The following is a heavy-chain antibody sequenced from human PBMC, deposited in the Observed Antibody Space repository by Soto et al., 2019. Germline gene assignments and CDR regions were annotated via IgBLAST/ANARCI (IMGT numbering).Heavy chain of an antibody. CDR3: ARVKSPRLNFDY. J-gene: IGHJ4*02. CDR2: IYYSGST. V-gene: IGHV4-30-4*01. D-gene: IGHD6-25*01. Sequence: SETLSLTCTVSGGSISSGYYYWSWIRQPPGKGLEWIGYIYYSGSTYYNPSLKSRVTISVDTSKNQFSLKLSSVTAADTAVYYCARVKSPRLNFDYWGQGTLVTVSS. CDR1: GGSISSGYYY.